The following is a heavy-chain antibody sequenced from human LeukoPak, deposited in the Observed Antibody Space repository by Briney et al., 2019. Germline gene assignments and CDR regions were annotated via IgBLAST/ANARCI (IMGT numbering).Heavy chain of an antibody. J-gene: IGHJ4*02. CDR1: GFTFSSYA. Sequence: GGSLRLSCAASGFTFSSYAMSWVRQAPGKGLEWVSAISGSGGSTYYADSVKGRFTISRDNAKNSLYLQMNSLRAEDTAVYYCARDHAFGGVIALDYWGQGTLVTVSS. CDR3: ARDHAFGGVIALDY. CDR2: ISGSGGST. V-gene: IGHV3-23*01. D-gene: IGHD3-16*02.